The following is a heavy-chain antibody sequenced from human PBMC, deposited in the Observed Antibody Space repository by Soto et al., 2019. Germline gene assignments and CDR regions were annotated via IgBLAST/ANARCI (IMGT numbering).Heavy chain of an antibody. CDR1: GGTFSSYA. V-gene: IGHV1-69*01. D-gene: IGHD6-13*01. Sequence: QVQLVQSGAEVKKPGSSVKVSCKASGGTFSSYAISWVRQAPGQGLEWMGGIIPIFGTANYAQKFQGRVTITAEESTSTAYMELSSLRSEDTAVYYCARVRGGGSSWYWYFDLWGRGTLVTVSS. CDR2: IIPIFGTA. CDR3: ARVRGGGSSWYWYFDL. J-gene: IGHJ2*01.